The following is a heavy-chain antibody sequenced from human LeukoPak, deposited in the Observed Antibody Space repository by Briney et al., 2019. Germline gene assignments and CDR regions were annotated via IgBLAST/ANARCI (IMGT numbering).Heavy chain of an antibody. Sequence: SVKVSCKASGGTFSSYAISWVRQAPGQGLEWMGRIIPILGIANYAQKFQGRVTITADKSTSTAYMELSSLRSEDTAVYYCARGGRSGSYRVDYWGQGTLVTVSS. CDR3: ARGGRSGSYRVDY. D-gene: IGHD1-26*01. CDR2: IIPILGIA. CDR1: GGTFSSYA. J-gene: IGHJ4*02. V-gene: IGHV1-69*04.